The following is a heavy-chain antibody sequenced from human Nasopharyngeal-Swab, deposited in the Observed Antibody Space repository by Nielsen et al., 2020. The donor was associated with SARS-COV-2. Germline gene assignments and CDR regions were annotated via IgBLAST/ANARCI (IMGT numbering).Heavy chain of an antibody. CDR3: VTSSSKTINYYYYMDV. Sequence: WVRQAPGQGLEWRGGIIPIFGTANYAQKFQGRVTITADESTSTAYMELSSLRSEDTALYYCVTSSSKTINYYYYMDVWGKGTTVTVSS. CDR2: IIPIFGTA. J-gene: IGHJ6*03. V-gene: IGHV1-69*01. D-gene: IGHD6-13*01.